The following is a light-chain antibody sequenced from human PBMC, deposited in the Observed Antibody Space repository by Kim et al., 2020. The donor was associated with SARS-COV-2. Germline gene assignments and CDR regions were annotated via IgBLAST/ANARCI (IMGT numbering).Light chain of an antibody. Sequence: QSVLTQPPSVSGAPGQRVTISCTGSSSNIGAGYDVHWYQQLPGAAPKLLISGNYIRPSGVPDRFSGSKSGTSASLAITGLRAEDETVYYCQSYDSSLTDVVFGGGTKLTVL. J-gene: IGLJ2*01. CDR3: QSYDSSLTDVV. V-gene: IGLV1-40*01. CDR1: SSNIGAGYD. CDR2: GNY.